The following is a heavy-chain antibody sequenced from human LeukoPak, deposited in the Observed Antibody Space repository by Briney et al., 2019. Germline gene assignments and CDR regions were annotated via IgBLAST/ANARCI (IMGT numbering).Heavy chain of an antibody. J-gene: IGHJ4*02. CDR1: GGSISNYY. Sequence: PSETLSLTCTVSGGSISNYYWSWIRQPPRKGLEWIGYIYSSGHTNYNPSLKNRDTISVDTSKNQFSLNLTSVAAADTAVYYCARHFSGAAAPLPFDYWGQGTLVTVSS. CDR3: ARHFSGAAAPLPFDY. V-gene: IGHV4-59*08. D-gene: IGHD6-13*01. CDR2: IYSSGHT.